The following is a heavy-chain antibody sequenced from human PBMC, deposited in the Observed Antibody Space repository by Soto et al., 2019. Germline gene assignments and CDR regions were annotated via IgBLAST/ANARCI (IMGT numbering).Heavy chain of an antibody. CDR1: GFTFSSYA. D-gene: IGHD1-1*01. CDR2: ISGSGGTA. CDR3: AKGRGKNWNFEY. V-gene: IGHV3-23*01. J-gene: IGHJ4*02. Sequence: EVQLLESGGGSVQPGGSLRLSCAASGFTFSSYAMHWVRRPPGKGLEWVSSISGSGGTAYYADSVKGRFSIPRDSLVNTLYLQVNSLRAGDTAVYYCAKGRGKNWNFEYWGQGTLVTVSP.